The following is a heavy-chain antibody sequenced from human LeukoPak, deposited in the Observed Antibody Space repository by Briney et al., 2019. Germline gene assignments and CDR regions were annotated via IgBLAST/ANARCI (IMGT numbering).Heavy chain of an antibody. CDR1: GFTFSSYS. CDR3: ETFSSSGLDY. V-gene: IGHV3-21*01. J-gene: IGHJ4*02. Sequence: GGSLRLSCAASGFTFSSYSMTWVRQAPGKGLEWVSSISSSSSYIYYADSVKGRFTISRDNAKNSLYLQMNSLRAEDTAVYYCETFSSSGLDYWGQGTLVTASS. CDR2: ISSSSSYI. D-gene: IGHD6-13*01.